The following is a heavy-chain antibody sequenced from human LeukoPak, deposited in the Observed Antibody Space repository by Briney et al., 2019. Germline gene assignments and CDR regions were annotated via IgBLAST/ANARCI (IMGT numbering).Heavy chain of an antibody. Sequence: ASVKVSCKVSGYTLTELSMHWVRQAPGKGLEWMGGFDPEHGEAPFAQSFQGRVAMTEDTSTDTAYMELNSLTSDDTAVYYCATLIAARPVYSYCFDYWGQGTLVTVSS. J-gene: IGHJ4*02. D-gene: IGHD6-6*01. CDR2: FDPEHGEA. V-gene: IGHV1-24*01. CDR3: ATLIAARPVYSYCFDY. CDR1: GYTLTELS.